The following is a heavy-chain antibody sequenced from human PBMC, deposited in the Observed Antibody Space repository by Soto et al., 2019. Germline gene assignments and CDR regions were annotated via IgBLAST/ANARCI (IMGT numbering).Heavy chain of an antibody. CDR2: ISTSGSTI. D-gene: IGHD6-13*01. CDR1: GFTFSRYE. V-gene: IGHV3-48*03. Sequence: GSLRLSCAASGFTFSRYEMNWVRQAPGKGLEWISYISTSGSTIYYADSVKGRFTISRDNAKNSLYLQMNSLRAEDTAVYYCARELAAAGSFDYWGQGTLVTVSS. CDR3: ARELAAAGSFDY. J-gene: IGHJ4*02.